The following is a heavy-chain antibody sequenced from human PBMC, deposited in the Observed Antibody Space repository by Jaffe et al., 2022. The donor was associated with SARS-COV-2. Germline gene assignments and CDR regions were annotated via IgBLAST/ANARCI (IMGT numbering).Heavy chain of an antibody. J-gene: IGHJ2*01. CDR1: GGSISSYY. Sequence: QVQLQESGPGLVKPSETLSLTCTVSGGSISSYYWSWIRQPPGKGLEWIGYIYYSGSTNYNPSLKSRVTISVDTSKNQFSLKLSSVTAADTAVYYCARGFLWFGESHWYFDLWGRGTLVTVSS. V-gene: IGHV4-59*01. D-gene: IGHD3-10*01. CDR3: ARGFLWFGESHWYFDL. CDR2: IYYSGST.